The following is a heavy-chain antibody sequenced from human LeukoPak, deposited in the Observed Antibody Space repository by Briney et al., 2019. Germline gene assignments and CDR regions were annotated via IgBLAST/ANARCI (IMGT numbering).Heavy chain of an antibody. Sequence: PGGSLRLSCAASGFTFSSYWMSWVRQAPGKGLEWVANIKQDGSEEVYVDSVKGRFTISRDNYKNTLYLQMNSLRAEDTAVYYCARDQGCTSTDCYSLFFHYWGQGTLVTVSS. CDR2: IKQDGSEE. J-gene: IGHJ4*02. CDR1: GFTFSSYW. CDR3: ARDQGCTSTDCYSLFFHY. D-gene: IGHD2-2*01. V-gene: IGHV3-7*01.